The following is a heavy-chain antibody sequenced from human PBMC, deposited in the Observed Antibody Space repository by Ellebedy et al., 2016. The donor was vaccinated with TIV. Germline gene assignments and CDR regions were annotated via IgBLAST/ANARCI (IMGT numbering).Heavy chain of an antibody. CDR2: IKSKTDGGTT. CDR3: TTAQRYSGSYYFDY. D-gene: IGHD1-26*01. Sequence: GGSLRLXXAASGFTFSSYAMSWVRQAPGKGLEWVGRIKSKTDGGTTDYAAPVKGRFTISRDDSKNTLYLQMNSLKTEDTAVYYCTTAQRYSGSYYFDYWGQGTLVTVSS. V-gene: IGHV3-15*01. CDR1: GFTFSSYA. J-gene: IGHJ4*02.